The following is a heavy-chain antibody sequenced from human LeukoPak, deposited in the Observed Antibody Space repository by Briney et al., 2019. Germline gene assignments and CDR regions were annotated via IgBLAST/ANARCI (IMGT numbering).Heavy chain of an antibody. J-gene: IGHJ4*02. CDR1: GYTFTSYG. V-gene: IGHV1-18*01. CDR3: ARDRRVGVTTLAY. D-gene: IGHD1-26*01. CDR2: ISAYNGNT. Sequence: AASVKVSCKASGYTFTSYGISWVRQAPGQGLEWMGWISAYNGNTNYAQKLQGRVTMTTDTSTSKAYMELRSLRPDDTAVYYCARDRRVGVTTLAYWGQGTLVTVSS.